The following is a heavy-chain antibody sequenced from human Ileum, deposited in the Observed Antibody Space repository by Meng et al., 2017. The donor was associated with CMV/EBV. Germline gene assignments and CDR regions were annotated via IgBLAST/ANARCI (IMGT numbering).Heavy chain of an antibody. V-gene: IGHV3-21*01. CDR1: GFTFSDYT. Sequence: CAASGFTFSDYTMTWVRQAPGKGLEWVSSISSSSSYIYYADSVKGRFTISRDSAKNSLFLQLNSLRAEDTGVYYCARELYDADYYFDYWGQGTLVTVSS. D-gene: IGHD3-16*01. CDR2: ISSSSSYI. J-gene: IGHJ4*02. CDR3: ARELYDADYYFDY.